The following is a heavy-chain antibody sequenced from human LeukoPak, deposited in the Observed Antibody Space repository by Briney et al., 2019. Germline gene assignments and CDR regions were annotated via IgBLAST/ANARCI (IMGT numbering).Heavy chain of an antibody. J-gene: IGHJ5*02. CDR1: ADSITIYY. CDR3: ARDHYYDSSGYSAHVNWFDP. CDR2: INHSGST. V-gene: IGHV4-34*01. D-gene: IGHD3-22*01. Sequence: PSETLSLTCSVPADSITIYYWSWIRQPPGKGLEWIGEINHSGSTNYNPSLKSRVTISVDTSKNQFSLKLSSVTAADTAVYYCARDHYYDSSGYSAHVNWFDPWGQGTLVTVSS.